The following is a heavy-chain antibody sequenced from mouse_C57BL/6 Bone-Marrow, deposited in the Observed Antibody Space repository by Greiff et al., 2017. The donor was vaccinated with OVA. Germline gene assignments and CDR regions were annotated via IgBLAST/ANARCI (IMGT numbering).Heavy chain of an antibody. J-gene: IGHJ4*01. CDR3: ARLYESYAMDY. Sequence: EVMLVESGGGLVKPGGSLKLSCAASGFTFSDYGMHWVRQAPEKGLEWVAYISSGSSTIYYADTVKGRFTISRDNAKNTLFLQMTSLRSEDTAMYYCARLYESYAMDYWGQGTSVTVSS. CDR2: ISSGSSTI. D-gene: IGHD1-1*01. CDR1: GFTFSDYG. V-gene: IGHV5-17*01.